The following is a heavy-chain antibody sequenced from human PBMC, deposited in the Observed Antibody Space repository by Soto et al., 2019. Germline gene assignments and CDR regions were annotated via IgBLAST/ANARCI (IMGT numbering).Heavy chain of an antibody. CDR2: IYHSGST. V-gene: IGHV4-38-2*02. CDR3: ARGLTGTTFFDY. J-gene: IGHJ4*02. Sequence: SETLSLTCTVSGYSISSGYYWGWIRQPPGKGLEWIGSIYHSGSTYYNPSLKSRVTISVDTSKNQFSLKLSSVTAADTAVYYCARGLTGTTFFDYWGQGTLVTVSS. D-gene: IGHD1-7*01. CDR1: GYSISSGYY.